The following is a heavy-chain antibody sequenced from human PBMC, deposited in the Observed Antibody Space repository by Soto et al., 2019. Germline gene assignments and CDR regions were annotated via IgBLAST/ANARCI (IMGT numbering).Heavy chain of an antibody. CDR2: IYNSGST. V-gene: IGHV4-59*01. Sequence: SETLSLTCTVSGGSISSYYWSWIRQPPGKGLEWIGYIYNSGSTNYNPSLKSRVTISVDTSRNQFSLKLSSVTAADTAVYYCATAPYYYYGMDVWGQGTTVTVSS. J-gene: IGHJ6*02. CDR3: ATAPYYYYGMDV. CDR1: GGSISSYY.